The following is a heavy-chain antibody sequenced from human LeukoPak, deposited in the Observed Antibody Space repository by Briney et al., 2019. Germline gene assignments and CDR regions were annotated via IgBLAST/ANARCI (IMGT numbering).Heavy chain of an antibody. CDR3: ARVRYGDYFFDY. CDR1: GFTFRDYY. J-gene: IGHJ4*02. D-gene: IGHD4-17*01. CDR2: ISSSGSSI. Sequence: GGSLRLSCAASGFTFRDYYMSWIRQAPGKGLEWVSYISSSGSSIYYADSVKGRFTISRDNSKNTLYLQMNSLRAEDTAVYYCARVRYGDYFFDYWGQGTLVTVSS. V-gene: IGHV3-11*01.